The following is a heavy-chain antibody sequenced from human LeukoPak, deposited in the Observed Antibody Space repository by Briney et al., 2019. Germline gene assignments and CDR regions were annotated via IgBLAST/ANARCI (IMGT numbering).Heavy chain of an antibody. D-gene: IGHD5/OR15-5a*01. J-gene: IGHJ4*02. Sequence: ASVKVSCKASGYTFTDYAVNWMRHAPGERLEWMGWVNAGNGNTKYSQKFQGRVTVTRDRSASTAYMELSSLRSEDTAVYYCARGRWSTASASYYFDSRGQGTLVTVS. CDR1: GYTFTDYA. V-gene: IGHV1-3*01. CDR3: ARGRWSTASASYYFDS. CDR2: VNAGNGNT.